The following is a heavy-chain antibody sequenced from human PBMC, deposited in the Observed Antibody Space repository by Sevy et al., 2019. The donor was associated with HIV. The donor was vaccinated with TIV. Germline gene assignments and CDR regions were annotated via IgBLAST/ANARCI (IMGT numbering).Heavy chain of an antibody. D-gene: IGHD3-22*01. J-gene: IGHJ4*02. V-gene: IGHV3-74*01. Sequence: GGSLRLACAASGFTFSSYWMHWVRHAPGKGLVWVSGIDTDGRGTTYADSVKGRFTISRDNAKNTLYLQMNSLRAEDTAVYYGTSSKGSSVYPGYYWGQGTLVTVSS. CDR1: GFTFSSYW. CDR2: IDTDGRGT. CDR3: TSSKGSSVYPGYY.